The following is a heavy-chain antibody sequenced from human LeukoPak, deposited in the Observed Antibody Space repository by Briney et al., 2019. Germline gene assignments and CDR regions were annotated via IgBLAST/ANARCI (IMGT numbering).Heavy chain of an antibody. CDR1: GFTLSTYG. V-gene: IGHV3-33*06. CDR3: AKDWSSGSGSPNFDY. D-gene: IGHD3-10*01. J-gene: IGHJ4*02. CDR2: RWYDGSNK. Sequence: GRSLRLSCPASGFTLSTYGMPWVRQAPGKGREGVAGRWYDGSNKYYADSVKGRFTISRDNSKNTLYLQMNSLRAENTAVYYCAKDWSSGSGSPNFDYRGQGTLVTVSS.